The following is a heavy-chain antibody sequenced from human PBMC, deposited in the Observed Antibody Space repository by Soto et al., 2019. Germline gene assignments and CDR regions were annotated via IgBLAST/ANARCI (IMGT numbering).Heavy chain of an antibody. V-gene: IGHV3-9*01. CDR2: ISWNSGSI. D-gene: IGHD5-18*01. CDR1: GFTFDDYA. CDR3: AKDSYSYGYDFDY. J-gene: IGHJ4*02. Sequence: DVQLVESGGGLVQPGRSLRLSCAASGFTFDDYAMHWVRQAPGKGLEWVSGISWNSGSIGYADSVKGRFTISRDNAKNSLYLQMNSLRAEDTALYYCAKDSYSYGYDFDYWGQGTLVTVSS.